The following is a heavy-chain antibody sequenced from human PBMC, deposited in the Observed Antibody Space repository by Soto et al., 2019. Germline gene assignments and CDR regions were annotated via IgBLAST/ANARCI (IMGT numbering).Heavy chain of an antibody. Sequence: GYCWSSYHQQQRKGLEWIGEINHSGSTNYNPSPKSRVTISVDTSKNQFSLKLSSVTAADTAVYYCARGFTMIVVVTNSYYFDYWGQGTLVTVSS. CDR2: INHSGST. CDR1: GYC. V-gene: IGHV4-34*01. D-gene: IGHD3-22*01. J-gene: IGHJ4*02. CDR3: ARGFTMIVVVTNSYYFDY.